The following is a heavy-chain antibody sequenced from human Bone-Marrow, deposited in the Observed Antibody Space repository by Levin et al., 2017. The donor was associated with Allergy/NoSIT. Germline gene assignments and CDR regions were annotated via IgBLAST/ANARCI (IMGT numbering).Heavy chain of an antibody. CDR2: ISSNGGST. D-gene: IGHD2-15*01. Sequence: GESLKISCSASGFTFSSYAMHWVRQAPGKGLEYVSAISSNGGSTYYADSVKGRFTISRDNSKNTLYLQMSSLRAEDTAVYYCVKGGERWLLGDNWFDPWGQGTLVTVSS. CDR3: VKGGERWLLGDNWFDP. CDR1: GFTFSSYA. V-gene: IGHV3-64D*06. J-gene: IGHJ5*02.